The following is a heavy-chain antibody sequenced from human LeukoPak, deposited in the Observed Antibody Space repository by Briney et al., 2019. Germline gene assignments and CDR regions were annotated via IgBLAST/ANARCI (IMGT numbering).Heavy chain of an antibody. J-gene: IGHJ6*04. CDR3: AKGGYCSSTSCYFGPNYGMDV. V-gene: IGHV3-23*01. D-gene: IGHD2-2*01. Sequence: PGGSLRLSCAASGFTFSSYAMSWVRQAPGKGLEWVSAISGSGGSTYYADSVKGRFTISRDNSKNTLYLQMKSLRAEDTAVYYCAKGGYCSSTSCYFGPNYGMDVWGKGTTVTVSS. CDR2: ISGSGGST. CDR1: GFTFSSYA.